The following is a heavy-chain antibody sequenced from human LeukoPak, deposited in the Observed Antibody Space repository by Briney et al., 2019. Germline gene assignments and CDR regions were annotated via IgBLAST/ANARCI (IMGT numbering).Heavy chain of an antibody. Sequence: GASVKVSCKASGYTFTSYYMHWVRQAPGQGLEWMGIINPSGGSTSYAQKFQGRVTMTRDTSTSTVYMELSSLRSEDTAVYYCARRWGYSSSWYGDYFGYWGQGTLVTVSS. J-gene: IGHJ4*02. CDR2: INPSGGST. CDR1: GYTFTSYY. CDR3: ARRWGYSSSWYGDYFGY. D-gene: IGHD6-13*01. V-gene: IGHV1-46*01.